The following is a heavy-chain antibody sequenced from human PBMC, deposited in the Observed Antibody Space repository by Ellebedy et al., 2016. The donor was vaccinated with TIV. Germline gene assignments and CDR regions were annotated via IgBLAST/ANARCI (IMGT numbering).Heavy chain of an antibody. V-gene: IGHV3-30-3*01. CDR3: ARAGLSGRCSGGNCYMGY. CDR1: GFTFSSHA. D-gene: IGHD2-15*01. J-gene: IGHJ4*02. CDR2: ISYDGSNK. Sequence: PGGSLKLSCAASGFTFSSHAMHWVRQAPGKGLEWVALISYDGSNKYYADSVKGRFTISRDNSKNTLYLQMNSLRTEDTAVYYCARAGLSGRCSGGNCYMGYWGQGTLITVSS.